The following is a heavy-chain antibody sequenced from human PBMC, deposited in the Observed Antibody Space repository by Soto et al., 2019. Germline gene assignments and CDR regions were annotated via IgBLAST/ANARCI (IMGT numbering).Heavy chain of an antibody. J-gene: IGHJ6*02. CDR1: GGSFVGYY. Sequence: AETLSLTCAVTGGSFVGYYCIFIRQSPLKGLEWIGEINHSGRTNLNPSLESRVSTSVDTSKNHFSLRLTSVTAADTAVYYCARGPRCINTSCSNDYYHFGLDVWGQGTTVTVSS. CDR3: ARGPRCINTSCSNDYYHFGLDV. D-gene: IGHD2-2*01. CDR2: INHSGRT. V-gene: IGHV4-34*01.